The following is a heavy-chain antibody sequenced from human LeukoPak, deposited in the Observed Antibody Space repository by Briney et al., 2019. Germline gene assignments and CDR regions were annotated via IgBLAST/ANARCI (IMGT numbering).Heavy chain of an antibody. J-gene: IGHJ4*02. CDR1: GFTFSTYA. V-gene: IGHV3-23*01. D-gene: IGHD4-17*01. Sequence: PGGSLRLSCAASGFTFSTYAMSWVRQAPGKGLEWVSAITGTGRSTYYADSVKGRFTVSRDNSKNTLYLQMNSLRAEDTAMYYCASFGDHANDYWGQGTLVTVSS. CDR2: ITGTGRST. CDR3: ASFGDHANDY.